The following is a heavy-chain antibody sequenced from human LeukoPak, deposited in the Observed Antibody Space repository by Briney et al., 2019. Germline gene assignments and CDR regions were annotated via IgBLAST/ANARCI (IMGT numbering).Heavy chain of an antibody. Sequence: GGALRLSCAASGFTFSSYAMSWVRQAPGKGLEWVSAISGSGGSTYYADSVKGRFTISRDNSKNTLYLQMNSLRAEDTAVYYCAKGLQWLVAKYYFDYWGQGTLVTVSS. CDR2: ISGSGGST. D-gene: IGHD6-19*01. CDR1: GFTFSSYA. J-gene: IGHJ4*02. CDR3: AKGLQWLVAKYYFDY. V-gene: IGHV3-23*01.